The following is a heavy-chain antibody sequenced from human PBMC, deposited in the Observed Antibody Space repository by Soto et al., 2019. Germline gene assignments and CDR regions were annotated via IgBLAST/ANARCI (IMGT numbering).Heavy chain of an antibody. CDR1: GASTSGFY. V-gene: IGHV4-4*07. CDR3: VRDGTKTLRDWFDP. Sequence: PSETLSLTCTVSGASTSGFYWSWIRKSAGKGLEWIGRIYATGTTDYNPSLKSRVMMSVDTSKKQFSLKLRSVTAADTAVYYCVRDGTKTLRDWFDPWGQGIPVTVSS. J-gene: IGHJ5*02. D-gene: IGHD1-1*01. CDR2: IYATGTT.